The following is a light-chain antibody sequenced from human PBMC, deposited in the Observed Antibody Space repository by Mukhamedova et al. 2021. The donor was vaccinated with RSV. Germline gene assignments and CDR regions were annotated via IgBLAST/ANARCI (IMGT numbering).Light chain of an antibody. CDR2: EVS. V-gene: IGLV2-18*02. CDR1: SSDVGSYNR. J-gene: IGLJ1*01. CDR3: SSYTSSSTFYV. Sequence: SSDVGSYNRVSWYQQPPGTAPKLMIYEVSNRPSGVPDRFSGSKSGNTASLTISELQAEDEADYYCSSYTSSSTFYVFGTGTKVTV.